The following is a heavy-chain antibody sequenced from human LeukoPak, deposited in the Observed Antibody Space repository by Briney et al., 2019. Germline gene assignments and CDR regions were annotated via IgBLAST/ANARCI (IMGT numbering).Heavy chain of an antibody. D-gene: IGHD6-13*01. V-gene: IGHV1-69*13. CDR1: GGTFSSYA. CDR2: IIPIFGTA. J-gene: IGHJ6*02. CDR3: ARDPRIAGFGPYYYYYGMDV. Sequence: SVKVSCKASGGTFSSYAISWVRQAPGQGLEWMGGIIPIFGTANYAQKFQGRVTITADESTSTAYMELSSLRSEDTAVYYCARDPRIAGFGPYYYYYGMDVWGQGTTVTVSS.